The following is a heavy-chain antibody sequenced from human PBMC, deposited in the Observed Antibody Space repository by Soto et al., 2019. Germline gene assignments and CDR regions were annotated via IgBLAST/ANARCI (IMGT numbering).Heavy chain of an antibody. D-gene: IGHD6-13*01. CDR2: IYYSGST. J-gene: IGHJ6*02. CDR1: GGSISSGGYY. V-gene: IGHV4-31*03. CDR3: ARDHRGSSWPHYYYYGMDV. Sequence: SETLSLTCTVSGGSISSGGYYWSWIRQHPGKGLEWIGYIYYSGSTYYNPSLKSRVTISVDTSKNQFSLKLSSVTAADTAVYYCARDHRGSSWPHYYYYGMDVWGQGTTVTVSS.